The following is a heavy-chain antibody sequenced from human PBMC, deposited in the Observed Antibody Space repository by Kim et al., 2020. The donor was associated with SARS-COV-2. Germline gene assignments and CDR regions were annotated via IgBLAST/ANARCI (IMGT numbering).Heavy chain of an antibody. Sequence: GGSLRLSCAASGFTFDDYAIQWVRQVPGKGLEWLSLISRDGGKIKYADSVEGRFTISRDNSKKSVYLQMNSLRSEDSALYYCVRGHQWLIKNWGQGTQVTVSS. CDR3: VRGHQWLIKN. J-gene: IGHJ4*02. D-gene: IGHD6-19*01. V-gene: IGHV3-43*02. CDR2: ISRDGGKI. CDR1: GFTFDDYA.